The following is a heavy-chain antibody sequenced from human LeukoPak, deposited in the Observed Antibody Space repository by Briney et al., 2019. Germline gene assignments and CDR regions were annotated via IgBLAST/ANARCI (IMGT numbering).Heavy chain of an antibody. V-gene: IGHV3-53*01. CDR2: IYSGGST. Sequence: GGSLRLSCAASGFTVSSNYISWVRQAPGKGLEWVSVIYSGGSTYYADSVKGRFTTSRDNSKNMLYLQMTSLRAEDTAVYYFARDSSGSDAFDIWGQGTMVTVSS. CDR3: ARDSSGSDAFDI. CDR1: GFTVSSNY. J-gene: IGHJ3*02. D-gene: IGHD6-19*01.